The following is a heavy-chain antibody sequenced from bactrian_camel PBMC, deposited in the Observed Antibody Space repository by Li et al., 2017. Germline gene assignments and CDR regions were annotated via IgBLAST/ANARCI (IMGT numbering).Heavy chain of an antibody. V-gene: IGHV3S55*01. Sequence: HVQLVESGGGSVQAGGSLKHTCSASGFIFSGCGMGWYRQAPGKEREWVSGISTSGATTYADSVKGRFTISQDNFKRTLYLQMTSLKTEDTAVYYCKAGRRSGSVCVMYWGQGTQVTVS. CDR1: GFIFSGCG. J-gene: IGHJ4*01. D-gene: IGHD2*01. CDR2: ISTSGAT. CDR3: KAGRRSGSVCVMY.